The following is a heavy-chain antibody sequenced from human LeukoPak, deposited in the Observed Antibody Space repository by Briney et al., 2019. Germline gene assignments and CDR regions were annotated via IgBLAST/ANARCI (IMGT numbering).Heavy chain of an antibody. CDR2: INHSGST. D-gene: IGHD1-26*01. CDR1: GGSFSGYY. CDR3: ARVGYSGSYPLDY. J-gene: IGHJ4*02. V-gene: IGHV4-34*01. Sequence: SETLSLTCAVYGGSFSGYYWSWIRQPPGRGLEWIGEINHSGSTNYNPSLKSRVTISVDTSKNQFSLKLSSVTAADTAVYYCARVGYSGSYPLDYWGQGTLVTVSS.